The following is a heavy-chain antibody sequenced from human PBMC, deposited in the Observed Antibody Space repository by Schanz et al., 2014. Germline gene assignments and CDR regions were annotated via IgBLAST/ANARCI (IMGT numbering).Heavy chain of an antibody. J-gene: IGHJ6*03. D-gene: IGHD4-17*01. V-gene: IGHV3-11*04. CDR2: ISGSGGST. Sequence: VHLVESGGGLVKRGGSLRLSCAASGFTFRDYYMSWIRQAPGKGLEWVSAISGSGGSTYYADSVKGRFTVSRDNARNSLYLHMNTLGAEDTAVYYCARDGDRFYHNYYMDVWGKGTTVTVSS. CDR3: ARDGDRFYHNYYMDV. CDR1: GFTFRDYY.